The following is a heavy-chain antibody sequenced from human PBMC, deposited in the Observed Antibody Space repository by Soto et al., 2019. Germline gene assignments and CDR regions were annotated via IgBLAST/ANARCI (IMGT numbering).Heavy chain of an antibody. J-gene: IGHJ4*02. CDR3: ARADLRSSSSSRRGMFDY. V-gene: IGHV1-69*12. Sequence: QVQLVQSGAEVKKPGSSVKVSCKASGGTFSSYAISWVRQAPGQGLEWMGGIIPIFGTANYAQKFQGRVTITADESTSTAYMELSSLRSEDTAAYYCARADLRSSSSSRRGMFDYWGQGTLVTVSS. CDR2: IIPIFGTA. CDR1: GGTFSSYA. D-gene: IGHD6-6*01.